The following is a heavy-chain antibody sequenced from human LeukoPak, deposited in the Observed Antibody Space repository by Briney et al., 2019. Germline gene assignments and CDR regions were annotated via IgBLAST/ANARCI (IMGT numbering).Heavy chain of an antibody. D-gene: IGHD2-2*01. V-gene: IGHV1-8*01. Sequence: ASVKVSCKASGYTFTSYDINWVRQATGQGLHGWEWINLERGNTGFAQKFQGRITMTRNTSITTAYLELSSLRSEDTAVYYCARGRKYQRPKNYFYYYMDVWGKGTTVAVSS. J-gene: IGHJ6*03. CDR1: GYTFTSYD. CDR3: ARGRKYQRPKNYFYYYMDV. CDR2: INLERGNT.